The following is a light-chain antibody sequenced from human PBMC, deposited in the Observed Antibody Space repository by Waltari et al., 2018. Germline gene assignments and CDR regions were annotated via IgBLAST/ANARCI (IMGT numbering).Light chain of an antibody. CDR2: DVT. CDR3: CSFAGSYTWV. J-gene: IGLJ3*02. CDR1: SSDLGTYKY. Sequence: QSALTQPRSVSGSPGQSVTISCTGTSSDLGTYKYVSWYQQHPGKAPKLIIHDVTKRPHGVPDRFSGSKSGNTASLTISGLQAEDEAEYFCCSFAGSYTWVFGGGTELTVL. V-gene: IGLV2-11*01.